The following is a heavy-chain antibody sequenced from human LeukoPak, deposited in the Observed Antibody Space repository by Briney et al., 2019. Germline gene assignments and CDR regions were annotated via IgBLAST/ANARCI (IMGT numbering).Heavy chain of an antibody. CDR2: ISGSGGNT. V-gene: IGHV3-23*01. CDR1: GITLSNYG. Sequence: GGSLRLSCAVSGITLSNYGMSWVRQAPGKGLEWVSGISGSGGNTYYADSVKGRFTISRDNSKNTLYLQMNSLRAEDTAVYWCARDYIAYDPLDYWGQGTLVTVSS. CDR3: ARDYIAYDPLDY. D-gene: IGHD3-3*01. J-gene: IGHJ4*02.